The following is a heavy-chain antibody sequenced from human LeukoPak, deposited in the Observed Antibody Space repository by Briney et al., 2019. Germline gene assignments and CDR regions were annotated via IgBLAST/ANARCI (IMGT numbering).Heavy chain of an antibody. V-gene: IGHV5-51*01. CDR3: ARHSHRDSSGYYHY. D-gene: IGHD3-22*01. Sequence: KGGESLQISCKGSGYSITSYWIGWVRQMPGKGLEWMGIIYPGDSDTRYSPSFQGQVTISADKSISTAYLQWSSLKASDTAMYYCARHSHRDSSGYYHYWGQGTLVTVSS. J-gene: IGHJ4*02. CDR2: IYPGDSDT. CDR1: GYSITSYW.